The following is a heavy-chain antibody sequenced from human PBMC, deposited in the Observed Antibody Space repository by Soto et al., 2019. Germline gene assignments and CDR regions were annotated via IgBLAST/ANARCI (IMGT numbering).Heavy chain of an antibody. CDR3: ARGGTSGSAVYNWFDP. Sequence: SETLSLTCSVTGASVSSHSWSWIRQSPGKGLEWIGYIHYSGGTNYTPSLRSRVTISVETSKNQLSLNLTSLTAADAAVYYCARGGTSGSAVYNWFDPWGQGTLVTVSS. V-gene: IGHV4-59*02. CDR2: IHYSGGT. J-gene: IGHJ5*02. CDR1: GASVSSHS. D-gene: IGHD3-10*01.